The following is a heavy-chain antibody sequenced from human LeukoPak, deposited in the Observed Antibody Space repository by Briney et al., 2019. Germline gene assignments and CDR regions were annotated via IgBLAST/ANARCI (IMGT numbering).Heavy chain of an antibody. Sequence: PSETLSLTCTVSGGSISSYYWSWIRQPAGKGLEWIGRIYTSGSTNYNPSLKSRVTMSVDTSKNQFSLKLSSVTAADTAVYYCAREWELLGAGWSDPWGQGTLVTVSS. CDR2: IYTSGST. J-gene: IGHJ5*02. V-gene: IGHV4-4*07. CDR3: AREWELLGAGWSDP. D-gene: IGHD1-26*01. CDR1: GGSISSYY.